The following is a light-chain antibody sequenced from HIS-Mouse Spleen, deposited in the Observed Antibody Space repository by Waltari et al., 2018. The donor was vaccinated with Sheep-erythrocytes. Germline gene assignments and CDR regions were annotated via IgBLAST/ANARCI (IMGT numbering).Light chain of an antibody. J-gene: IGKJ4*02. Sequence: AIWMTQSPSLLSASTGDRVTISCRMSQGISSYLAWYQQKPGKAPELLIYAASTLQSGVPDRFSGSKSGNTASLTISGLQAEDEADYYCCSYAGSYTWVFGGGTK. CDR1: QGISSY. CDR3: CSYAGSYTWV. CDR2: AAS. V-gene: IGKV1D-8*02.